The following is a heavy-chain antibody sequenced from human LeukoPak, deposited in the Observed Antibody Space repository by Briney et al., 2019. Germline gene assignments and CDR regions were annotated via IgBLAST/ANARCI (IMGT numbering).Heavy chain of an antibody. V-gene: IGHV4-30-2*01. Sequence: PSETLSLTCAVSGGSISSGGYSWSWIRQPPGKGLEWIGYIYHSGSTYYNPSLKSRVTISVDRSKNQFSLKLSSVTAADTAVYYCARSGRRGVRGVNPHHSRQPNDAFDIWGQGTMVTVSS. J-gene: IGHJ3*02. CDR3: ARSGRRGVRGVNPHHSRQPNDAFDI. CDR2: IYHSGST. D-gene: IGHD3-10*01. CDR1: GGSISSGGYS.